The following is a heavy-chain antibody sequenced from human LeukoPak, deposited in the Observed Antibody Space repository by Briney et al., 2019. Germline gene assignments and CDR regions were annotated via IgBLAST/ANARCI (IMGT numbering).Heavy chain of an antibody. CDR1: GYPFTSYG. D-gene: IGHD3-10*01. CDR3: ARDTTSELLWFGELLN. Sequence: GASVKVSCKASGYPFTSYGISWVRHAPGQGLEWMGWISAYNGNTNYAQKLQGRVTMTTDTSTSTAYMELRSLRSDDTAVYYCARDTTSELLWFGELLNWGQGTLVTVSS. J-gene: IGHJ4*02. CDR2: ISAYNGNT. V-gene: IGHV1-18*01.